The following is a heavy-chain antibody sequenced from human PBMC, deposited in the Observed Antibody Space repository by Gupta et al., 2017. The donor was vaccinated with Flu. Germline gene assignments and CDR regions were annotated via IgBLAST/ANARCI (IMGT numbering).Heavy chain of an antibody. Sequence: EVKLEESGGGLVQPGGSLRLSCTAPGFTSRDFGMDWVRQAPGKGVKWVSYISSSGSNTNYANSVKGRFTISRDNAKTSLFLEMNGLGVEDTAVYYCVRVGDYSGYYPGRFDPWGRVTLVTVSS. D-gene: IGHD5-12*01. CDR3: VRVGDYSGYYPGRFDP. J-gene: IGHJ5*02. CDR1: GFTSRDFG. V-gene: IGHV3-48*03. CDR2: ISSSGSNT.